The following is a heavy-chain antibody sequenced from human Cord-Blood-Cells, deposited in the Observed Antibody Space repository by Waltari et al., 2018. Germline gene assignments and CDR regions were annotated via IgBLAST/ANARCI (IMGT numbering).Heavy chain of an antibody. CDR2: ISAYNGNT. D-gene: IGHD2-2*02. CDR3: ARDPRNPYCSSTSCYKGFDP. CDR1: GYTFTSYG. V-gene: IGHV1-18*04. Sequence: QVQLVQSGAEVKKPGASVKVSCKAYGYTFTSYGISWVRQAPGQGLEWMGWISAYNGNTNYAQKLQGRVTMTTDTSTSTAYMELRSLRSDDTAVYYCARDPRNPYCSSTSCYKGFDPWGQGTLVTVSS. J-gene: IGHJ5*02.